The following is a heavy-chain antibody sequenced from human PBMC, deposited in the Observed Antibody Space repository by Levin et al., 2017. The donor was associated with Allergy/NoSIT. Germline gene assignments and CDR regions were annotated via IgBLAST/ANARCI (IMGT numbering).Heavy chain of an antibody. J-gene: IGHJ6*02. D-gene: IGHD3-10*01. CDR2: ISYDGSNK. V-gene: IGHV3-30-3*01. CDR3: ARSVVWFGELLEESEFYAMDV. Sequence: GGSLRLSCAASGXXXXSXXXXGDGKAQGKGLEWVAVISYDGSNKYYSDSVKGRFTISRDNSRNTLYLQMNSLRAEDTAVYYCARSVVWFGELLEESEFYAMDVWGQGTTVTVSS. CDR1: GXXXXSXX.